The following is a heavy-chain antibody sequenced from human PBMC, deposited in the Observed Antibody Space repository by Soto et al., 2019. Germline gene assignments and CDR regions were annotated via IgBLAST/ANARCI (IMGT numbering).Heavy chain of an antibody. J-gene: IGHJ3*02. Sequence: PLETLSLPCTVSNASISSRKRWALGPQTPGKGLEWIGEIYHSGSINHNPSLKSRVTMSVDKSNNQFSLKMTSVTAADTAVYYCASKFGELLADAFDIWGQGTVVTVSS. CDR3: ASKFGELLADAFDI. CDR1: NASISSRKR. CDR2: IYHSGSI. D-gene: IGHD3-10*01. V-gene: IGHV4-4*02.